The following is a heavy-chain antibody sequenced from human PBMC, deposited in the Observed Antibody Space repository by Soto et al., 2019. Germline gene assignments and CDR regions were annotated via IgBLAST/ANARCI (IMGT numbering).Heavy chain of an antibody. CDR1: GFTFSDYY. CDR3: ASGTNGAVFVC. Sequence: QVQLVESGGGLVKPGGSLRLSCAASGFTFSDYYMSWIRQAPGKGLEWVSYISSRSSTIFYAVSVKGRFTISRDNVKNSLYLQMTRLRAEDTAVYYCASGTNGAVFVCWGQGILVTVSS. V-gene: IGHV3-11*01. CDR2: ISSRSSTI. D-gene: IGHD2-8*01. J-gene: IGHJ4*02.